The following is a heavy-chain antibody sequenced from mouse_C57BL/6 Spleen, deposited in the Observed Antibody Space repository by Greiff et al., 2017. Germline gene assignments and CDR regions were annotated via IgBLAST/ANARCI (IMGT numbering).Heavy chain of an antibody. CDR3: ARWGLLREDWFAY. V-gene: IGHV1-55*01. Sequence: QVQLQQPGAELVKPGASVKMSCKASGYTFTSYWITWVKQRPGQGLEWIGDIYPGSGSTNYNEKFKSKATLTVDTSSSTAYMHLSSLTSEDSAVYFCARWGLLREDWFAYWGQGTLVTVSA. CDR2: IYPGSGST. CDR1: GYTFTSYW. J-gene: IGHJ3*01. D-gene: IGHD2-3*01.